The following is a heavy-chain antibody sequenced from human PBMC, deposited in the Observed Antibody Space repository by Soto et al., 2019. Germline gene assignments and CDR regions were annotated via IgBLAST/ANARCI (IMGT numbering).Heavy chain of an antibody. CDR1: GLSFSDYY. CDR3: ARPPFARYDFWSGYYTPDYWYFDL. V-gene: IGHV4-34*01. Sequence: SSETLSLTCTLYGLSFSDYYWSWIRHPPGKGLWWIGEINHSGSPNYNPSXKTRXTXXXXXXQXXFSLKLSSVAAADTAVYYCARPPFARYDFWSGYYTPDYWYFDLWGRGTLVTVSS. CDR2: INHSGSP. J-gene: IGHJ2*01. D-gene: IGHD3-3*01.